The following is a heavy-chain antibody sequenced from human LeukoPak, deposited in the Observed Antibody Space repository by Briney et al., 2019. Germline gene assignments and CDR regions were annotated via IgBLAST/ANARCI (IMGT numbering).Heavy chain of an antibody. Sequence: ASVKVSCKASGYTFTGYYMHWVRQAPGQGLEWMGWINPNSGGTSYAQKFQGRVTMTRDTSISTAYMELSRLRSDDTAVYYCARNFGEANYYYYYYMDVWGKGTTVTVSS. CDR1: GYTFTGYY. CDR3: ARNFGEANYYYYYYMDV. J-gene: IGHJ6*03. D-gene: IGHD3-10*01. V-gene: IGHV1-2*02. CDR2: INPNSGGT.